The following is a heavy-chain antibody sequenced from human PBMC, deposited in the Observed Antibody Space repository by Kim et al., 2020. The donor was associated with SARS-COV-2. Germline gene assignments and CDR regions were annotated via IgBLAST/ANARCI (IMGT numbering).Heavy chain of an antibody. J-gene: IGHJ4*02. V-gene: IGHV4-34*01. CDR3: ARDAHYYGSGSHYFDY. CDR1: GGSFSGYY. CDR2: INHSGST. Sequence: SETLSLTCAVYGGSFSGYYWSWIRQPPGKGLEWIGEINHSGSTNYNPSLKSRVTISVDTSKNQFSLKLSSVTAADTAVYYCARDAHYYGSGSHYFDYWGQGTLVTVSS. D-gene: IGHD3-10*01.